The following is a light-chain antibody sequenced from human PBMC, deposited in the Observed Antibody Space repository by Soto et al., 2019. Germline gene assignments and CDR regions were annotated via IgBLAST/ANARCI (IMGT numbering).Light chain of an antibody. V-gene: IGLV2-14*01. J-gene: IGLJ1*01. CDR1: SSDVSGYNY. CDR2: DVS. Sequence: QPVLTQPASVSGSPGQSITNSCTGTSSDVSGYNYVSWYQQHPGKAPKLMIYDVSNRPSGVSNRFSGSKSGNTASLTISGLQAEDEADYYCSSYTSSSTGVFGTGTKLTVL. CDR3: SSYTSSSTGV.